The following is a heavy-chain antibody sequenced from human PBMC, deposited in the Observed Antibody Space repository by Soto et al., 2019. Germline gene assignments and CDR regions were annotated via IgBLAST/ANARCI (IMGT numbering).Heavy chain of an antibody. D-gene: IGHD5-12*01. CDR2: IRGSGGPT. Sequence: AGSLRLSCAASGVTFSNYAMSWVRQAPGKGLEWVSLIRGSGGPTNYADSVKGRFTVSRDNSKNMLFLQMNSLRAEDTAVYYCVKDFRGGYDWTHDWGQGTRVTVSS. J-gene: IGHJ4*02. CDR1: GVTFSNYA. CDR3: VKDFRGGYDWTHD. V-gene: IGHV3-23*01.